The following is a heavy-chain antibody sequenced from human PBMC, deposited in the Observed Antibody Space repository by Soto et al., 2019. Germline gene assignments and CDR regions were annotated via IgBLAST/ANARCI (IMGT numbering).Heavy chain of an antibody. Sequence: QVQLVESGGGVVQPGRSLRLSCAASGFTFSSYGMHWVRQAPGKGLEWVAVIWYDGSNKYYADSVKGRFTISRDNSKNTLYLQMHSLRAEDTAVYYCARDLLDSGSLPRYYYGMDVWGQGTTVTVSS. CDR1: GFTFSSYG. D-gene: IGHD3-10*01. J-gene: IGHJ6*02. CDR3: ARDLLDSGSLPRYYYGMDV. V-gene: IGHV3-33*01. CDR2: IWYDGSNK.